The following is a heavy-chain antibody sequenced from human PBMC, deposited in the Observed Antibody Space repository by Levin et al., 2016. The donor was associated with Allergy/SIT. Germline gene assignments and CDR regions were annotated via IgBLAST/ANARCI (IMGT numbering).Heavy chain of an antibody. D-gene: IGHD6-19*01. J-gene: IGHJ4*02. CDR2: ISGGGENT. V-gene: IGHV3-23*01. CDR3: AKGEYASGWSYFDY. CDR1: GITLSSYA. Sequence: GESLKISCEASGITLSSYAMTWVRQAPGKGLEWVSTISGGGENTYYAVSVKGRFTVSRDNSRNTLYLQMTSLRAEDSAIYYCAKGEYASGWSYFDYWGQGALVTVSP.